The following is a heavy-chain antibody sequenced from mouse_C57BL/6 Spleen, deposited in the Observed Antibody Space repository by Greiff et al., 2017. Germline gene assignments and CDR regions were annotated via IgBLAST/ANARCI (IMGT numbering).Heavy chain of an antibody. CDR3: ATVYGRYAMDY. CDR2: IDPSDSYT. D-gene: IGHD1-2*01. Sequence: QVQLQQSGAELVKPGASVKISCKASGYAFSSYWMNWVKQRPGQGLEWIGVIDPSDSYTNYNQKFKGKATLTVDTSSSTAYMQLSSLTSEDSAVYYCATVYGRYAMDYWGQGTSVTVSS. J-gene: IGHJ4*01. CDR1: GYAFSSYW. V-gene: IGHV1-59*01.